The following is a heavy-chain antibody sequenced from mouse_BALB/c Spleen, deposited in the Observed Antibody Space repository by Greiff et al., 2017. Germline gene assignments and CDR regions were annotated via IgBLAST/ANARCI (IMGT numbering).Heavy chain of an antibody. CDR3: ARSGDYQYYYAMDY. CDR1: GYTFTSYT. D-gene: IGHD2-4*01. V-gene: IGHV1-4*01. Sequence: LVESGAELARPGASVKMSCKASGYTFTSYTMHWVKQRPGQGLEWIGYINPSSGYTNYNQKFKDKATLTADKSSSTAYMQLSSLTSEDSAVYYCARSGDYQYYYAMDYWGQGTSVTVSS. J-gene: IGHJ4*01. CDR2: INPSSGYT.